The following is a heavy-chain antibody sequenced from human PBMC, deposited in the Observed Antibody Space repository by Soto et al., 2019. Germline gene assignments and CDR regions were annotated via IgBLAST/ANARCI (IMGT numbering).Heavy chain of an antibody. V-gene: IGHV5-10-1*01. J-gene: IGHJ3*02. CDR2: IDPSDSYT. CDR1: GYSFTSYW. CDR3: ARLEYCGGDYYRGRRAFDI. D-gene: IGHD2-21*02. Sequence: GESLKISCKGSGYSFTSYWISWVRQMPGKGLEWMGRIDPSDSYTNYSPSFQGHVTISADKSISTAYLQWSSLKASDTAMYYCARLEYCGGDYYRGRRAFDIWGQGTMVTVSS.